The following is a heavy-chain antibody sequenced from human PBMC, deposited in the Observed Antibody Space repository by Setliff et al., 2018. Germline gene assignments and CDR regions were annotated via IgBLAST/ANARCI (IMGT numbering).Heavy chain of an antibody. CDR3: AKNGFGVVALGVNNWFDP. Sequence: GGSPRLSCAASGFTFSSYAMSWVRQAPGKGLEWVSAISGSGGSTYYADSVKGRFTISRDNSKNTLYLQMNSLRAEDTAVYSCAKNGFGVVALGVNNWFDPWGQGTLVTVSS. V-gene: IGHV3-23*01. CDR1: GFTFSSYA. CDR2: ISGSGGST. D-gene: IGHD3-10*01. J-gene: IGHJ5*02.